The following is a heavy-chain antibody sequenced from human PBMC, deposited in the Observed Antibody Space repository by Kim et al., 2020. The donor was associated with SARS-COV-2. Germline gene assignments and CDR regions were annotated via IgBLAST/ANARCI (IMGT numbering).Heavy chain of an antibody. D-gene: IGHD3-16*01. V-gene: IGHV3-23*01. CDR1: GFSFSSFG. J-gene: IGHJ6*02. Sequence: GGSLRLSCAASGFSFSSFGMHWVRQAPGKGLEWVSLITCNGGRTYYADSVKGRFTISRDNSKNTLYLQMNSLRAEDTAVYYCAKDISLFMITVGVARGGMDVWGQGTTVTVS. CDR3: AKDISLFMITVGVARGGMDV. CDR2: ITCNGGRT.